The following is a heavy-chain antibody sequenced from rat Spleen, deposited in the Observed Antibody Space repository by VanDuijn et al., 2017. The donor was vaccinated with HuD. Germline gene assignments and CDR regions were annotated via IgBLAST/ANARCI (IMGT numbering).Heavy chain of an antibody. CDR1: GFTFSNYG. J-gene: IGHJ2*01. Sequence: EVQLVESDGGLVQPGRSLKLSCAASGFTFSNYGLAWVRQAPKKGLEWVEYISSDGRRNYYRDSVKGRFTISRDNAKSSLYLQMDSLRSEDTATYYCARRHYGYTYYFDYWGQGVMVTVSS. V-gene: IGHV5-29*01. CDR3: ARRHYGYTYYFDY. D-gene: IGHD1-9*01. CDR2: ISSDGRRN.